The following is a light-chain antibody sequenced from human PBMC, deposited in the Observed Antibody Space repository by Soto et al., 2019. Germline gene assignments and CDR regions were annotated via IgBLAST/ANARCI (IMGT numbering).Light chain of an antibody. J-gene: IGLJ1*01. CDR2: EDS. V-gene: IGLV2-14*02. Sequence: QSVLTQPASVSGSPGQSITISCTGTSSDVGNYNLVSWYQQHPGKAPKLMIYEDSKRPSGVSNRFSGSKSGNTASLTISGLQAEDEADYYCSSYTSSSTPYVFGTGTKVTVL. CDR1: SSDVGNYNL. CDR3: SSYTSSSTPYV.